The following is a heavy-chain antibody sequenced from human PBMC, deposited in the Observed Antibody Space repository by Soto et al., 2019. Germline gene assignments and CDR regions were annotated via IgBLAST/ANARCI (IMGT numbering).Heavy chain of an antibody. CDR1: GFPFSAFA. Sequence: GGSLRLSCATSGFPFSAFAMNWVRQAPGKGLEWVAVIWYDGNNKDYADSVKGRFTISRDNSKNTLYLQMNNLRAEDTAVYYCARGMDYDSSGYPSTFDYWGQGTLVTVSS. V-gene: IGHV3-33*08. CDR3: ARGMDYDSSGYPSTFDY. J-gene: IGHJ4*02. D-gene: IGHD3-22*01. CDR2: IWYDGNNK.